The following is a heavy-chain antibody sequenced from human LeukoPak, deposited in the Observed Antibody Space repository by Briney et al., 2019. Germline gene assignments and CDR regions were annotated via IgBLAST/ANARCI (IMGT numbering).Heavy chain of an antibody. CDR3: AEAGGQWLRGYYFDY. V-gene: IGHV3-23*01. Sequence: PGGSLRLSCAASGFTFSSYAMSWVRQAPGKGLEWVSAISGSGGSTYYADSVKGRFTISRDNSKNTLYLQMNSLRAEDTAVYYCAEAGGQWLRGYYFDYWGQGTLVTVSS. J-gene: IGHJ4*02. D-gene: IGHD6-19*01. CDR2: ISGSGGST. CDR1: GFTFSSYA.